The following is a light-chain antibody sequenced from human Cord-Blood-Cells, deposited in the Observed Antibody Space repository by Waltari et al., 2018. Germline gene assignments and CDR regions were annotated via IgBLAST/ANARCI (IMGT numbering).Light chain of an antibody. CDR3: SSYTSSSTVV. J-gene: IGLJ2*01. CDR2: DVS. Sequence: QSALTQPASVSGSPGQSITISCTGTSSDVGGYNYVSWYQQHPGNAPKLLIYDVSNRPSGVSTRVSGSKSGNTASLTISGLQAEDEADYYCSSYTSSSTVVFGGGTKLTVL. V-gene: IGLV2-14*01. CDR1: SSDVGGYNY.